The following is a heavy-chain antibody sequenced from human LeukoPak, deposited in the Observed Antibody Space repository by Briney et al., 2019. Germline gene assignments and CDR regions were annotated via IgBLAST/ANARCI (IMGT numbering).Heavy chain of an antibody. Sequence: GGSLRLSCAASGFTFSSYWMSWVRQAPGKGLEGVANIKQDGSEKYYVDSVKGRFTISRDNAKNSLYLQMNSLRAEDTAVYYCARDRGSIAARFSLGKGYYYYMDVWGKGTTVTVSS. V-gene: IGHV3-7*01. J-gene: IGHJ6*03. CDR3: ARDRGSIAARFSLGKGYYYYMDV. CDR1: GFTFSSYW. CDR2: IKQDGSEK. D-gene: IGHD6-6*01.